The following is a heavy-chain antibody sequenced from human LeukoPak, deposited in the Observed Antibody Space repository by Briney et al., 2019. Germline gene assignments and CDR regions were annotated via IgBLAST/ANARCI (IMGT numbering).Heavy chain of an antibody. CDR3: ARTFGFPPLVPTDGSDYSSFDY. J-gene: IGHJ4*02. CDR1: GYSFASYW. Sequence: GESLKISCKGSGYSFASYWIGWVRQMPGKGLEWMGITYAGDSDTRYSPSLQGQVTISADKSISTAYLQWSSLKASDTAMYYCARTFGFPPLVPTDGSDYSSFDYWGQGTLVTVSS. V-gene: IGHV5-51*01. CDR2: TYAGDSDT. D-gene: IGHD3-22*01.